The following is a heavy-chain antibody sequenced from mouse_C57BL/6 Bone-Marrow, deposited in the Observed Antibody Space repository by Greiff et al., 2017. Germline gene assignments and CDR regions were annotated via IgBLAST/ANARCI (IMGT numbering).Heavy chain of an antibody. J-gene: IGHJ4*01. CDR3: ARDGYYFYCAMDY. Sequence: QVQLQQSGAELMKPGASVKLSCTATGYTFTGYWIEWVKQRPGHGLEWIGEILPGSGSTNYNEKVKGKDTFTADTSSNTAYMQLSSLTTEDAAIYYCARDGYYFYCAMDYWGQGTSVTVSS. CDR1: GYTFTGYW. D-gene: IGHD2-3*01. V-gene: IGHV1-9*01. CDR2: ILPGSGST.